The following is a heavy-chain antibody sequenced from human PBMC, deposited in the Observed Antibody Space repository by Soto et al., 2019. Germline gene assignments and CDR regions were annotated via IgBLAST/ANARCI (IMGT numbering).Heavy chain of an antibody. J-gene: IGHJ5*02. D-gene: IGHD6-13*01. V-gene: IGHV4-39*02. CDR2: IYYSGST. CDR1: GGSICSCSYS. CDR3: AREVAATGKWADWFDP. Sequence: SDSMYLTCTASGGSICSCSYSWAWIKQAPGKGLEWIGSIYYSGSTYYNPSLKSRVTISVDTSKNQFSLKLSSVTAADTAVYYCAREVAATGKWADWFDPLGQGTLVTVSS.